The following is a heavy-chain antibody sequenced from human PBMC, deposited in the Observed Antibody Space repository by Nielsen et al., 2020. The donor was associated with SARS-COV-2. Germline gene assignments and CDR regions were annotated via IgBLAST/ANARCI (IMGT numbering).Heavy chain of an antibody. D-gene: IGHD4-17*01. CDR3: ARARGAYGDYYYYYYTDV. Sequence: WIRQSPSRGLEWLGRTYYRSKWYKDYAVSVKSRITINPDTSKNQFSLHLNSVTPEDTAVYYCARARGAYGDYYYYYYTDVWGKGTTVTVSS. V-gene: IGHV6-1*01. CDR2: TYYRSKWYK. J-gene: IGHJ6*03.